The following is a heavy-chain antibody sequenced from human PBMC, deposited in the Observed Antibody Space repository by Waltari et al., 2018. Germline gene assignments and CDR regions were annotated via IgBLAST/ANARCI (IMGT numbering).Heavy chain of an antibody. V-gene: IGHV3-7*01. Sequence: EVQLVESGGGLVQPGGSLRLSCAASGFTFSSYWMSWVRQAPGKGLEWVANIKQDGSEKYYVDSVKGRFTISRDNAKNSLYLQMNSLRAEDTAVYYCVRLVVVITPGWFDPWGQGTLVTVSS. CDR2: IKQDGSEK. D-gene: IGHD3-22*01. CDR1: GFTFSSYW. CDR3: VRLVVVITPGWFDP. J-gene: IGHJ5*02.